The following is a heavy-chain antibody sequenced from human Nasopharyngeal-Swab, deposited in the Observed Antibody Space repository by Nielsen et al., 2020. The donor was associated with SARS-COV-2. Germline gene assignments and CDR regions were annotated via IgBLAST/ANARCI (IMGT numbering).Heavy chain of an antibody. J-gene: IGHJ6*02. CDR3: ARDTYCSGGTCYGYGMAV. V-gene: IGHV3-33*01. D-gene: IGHD2-15*01. CDR2: IWYDGSNK. Sequence: GESLKISCAASGFTFKNFGMHWIRQGPGKGLEWLANIWYDGSNKYYADSVKGRFTVSRDNAKNSLYLQMNSLRADDTALYYCARDTYCSGGTCYGYGMAVWGQGTTVTVSS. CDR1: GFTFKNFG.